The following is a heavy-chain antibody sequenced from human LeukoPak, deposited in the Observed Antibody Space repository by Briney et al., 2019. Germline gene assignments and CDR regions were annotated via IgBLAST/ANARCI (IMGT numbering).Heavy chain of an antibody. CDR2: ISYSGST. D-gene: IGHD4-17*01. J-gene: IGHJ4*02. CDR1: SDSISNYY. V-gene: IGHV4-59*01. CDR3: ARSVIYGDPRPLGY. Sequence: SETLSLTCTVSSDSISNYYWSWIRQPPGKGPEWIGYISYSGSTKYNPSLKSRATISLDTSKNQFSLKLSTVTTADTAIYYCARSVIYGDPRPLGYWGQGARVTVSS.